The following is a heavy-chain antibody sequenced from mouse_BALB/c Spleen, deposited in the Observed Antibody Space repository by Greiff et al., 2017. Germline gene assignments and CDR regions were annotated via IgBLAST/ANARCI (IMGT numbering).Heavy chain of an antibody. CDR2: ISSGGSYT. V-gene: IGHV5-6*01. CDR1: GFTFSSYG. CDR3: ARLYGTWFAY. D-gene: IGHD2-1*01. J-gene: IGHJ3*01. Sequence: EVQLVESGGDLVKPGGSLKLSCAASGFTFSSYGMSWVRQTPDKRLEWVATISSGGSYTYYPDSVKGRFTISRDNAKNTLYLQMSSLKSEDTAMYSCARLYGTWFAYWGQGTLVTVSA.